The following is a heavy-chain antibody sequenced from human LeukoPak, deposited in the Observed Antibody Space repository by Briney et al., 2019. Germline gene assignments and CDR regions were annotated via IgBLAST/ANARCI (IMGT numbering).Heavy chain of an antibody. D-gene: IGHD3-10*01. CDR2: INHSGST. Sequence: SDTVSLTCAVYRGSFSDYYWSWVRQPPGQGLEWIGEINHSGSTNYNPSLKSRVTISVATSKNQFSLKLRTVTAPDTAHYYCARGHFSRSCSYIWGQGSLVTVSS. CDR1: RGSFSDYY. V-gene: IGHV4-34*01. CDR3: ARGHFSRSCSYI. J-gene: IGHJ4*03.